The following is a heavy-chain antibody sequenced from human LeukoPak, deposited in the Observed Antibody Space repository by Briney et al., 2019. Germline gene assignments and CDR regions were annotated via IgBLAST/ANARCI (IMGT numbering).Heavy chain of an antibody. CDR3: AKVKQEDIVVVPAEGAFDI. J-gene: IGHJ3*02. CDR2: ISGSGGST. Sequence: GGSLRLSCAASGFTFSSYGMSCVRRAPGKGLEWVSAISGSGGSTYYADSVKDRFTISRHNSKNTLYLQMNSLRDEDTAVYYCAKVKQEDIVVVPAEGAFDIWGQGTMVTVSS. CDR1: GFTFSSYG. D-gene: IGHD2-2*01. V-gene: IGHV3-23*01.